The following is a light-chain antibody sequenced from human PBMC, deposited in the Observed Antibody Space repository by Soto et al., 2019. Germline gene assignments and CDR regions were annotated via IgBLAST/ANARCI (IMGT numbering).Light chain of an antibody. J-gene: IGLJ1*01. V-gene: IGLV1-44*01. Sequence: QSVLTQPPSASGTPWQRVTISCSGSSSNIGSNTVNWYQQLPGTAPKLLIHSNNQRPSGVPDRFSGSKSGTSASLAISGLQSEDEADYSCAAWDDSLNGPVFGTGTKVTVL. CDR2: SNN. CDR3: AAWDDSLNGPV. CDR1: SSNIGSNT.